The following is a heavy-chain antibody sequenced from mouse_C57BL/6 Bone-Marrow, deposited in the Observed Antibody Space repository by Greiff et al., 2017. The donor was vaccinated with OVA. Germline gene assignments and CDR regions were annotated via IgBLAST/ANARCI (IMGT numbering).Heavy chain of an antibody. CDR2: INYDGSST. V-gene: IGHV5-16*01. D-gene: IGHD2-3*01. Sequence: EVHLVESEGGLVQPGSSMKLSCTASGFTFSDYYMAWVRPVPEKGLDWVANINYDGSSTYYLDSFKSRFIISRDNAKNILYLQMSSLKSEDTATYYCARISDGYYDWYFDVWGTGTTVTGSS. CDR3: ARISDGYYDWYFDV. J-gene: IGHJ1*03. CDR1: GFTFSDYY.